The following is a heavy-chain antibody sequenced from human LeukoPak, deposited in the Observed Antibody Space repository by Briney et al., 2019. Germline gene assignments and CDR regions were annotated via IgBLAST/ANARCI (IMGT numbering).Heavy chain of an antibody. Sequence: SETLSLTCAVSSYSISSGYYWGWIRQPPGKGLEWIGSIYHSGSTYYNPSLKSRVTISVDTSKNQFSLKLSSVTAADTAVYYCARRGYDLWSGYDRDWFDPWGQGTLVTVSS. CDR3: ARRGYDLWSGYDRDWFDP. V-gene: IGHV4-38-2*01. CDR2: IYHSGST. D-gene: IGHD3-3*01. CDR1: SYSISSGYY. J-gene: IGHJ5*02.